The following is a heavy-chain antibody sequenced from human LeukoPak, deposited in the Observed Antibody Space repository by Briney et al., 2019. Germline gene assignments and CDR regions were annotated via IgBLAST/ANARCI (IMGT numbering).Heavy chain of an antibody. Sequence: PSQTLSLTCTVSGGSISSGDYYWSWVRQPPGKGLEWIGFVSHIGSTYYNPSLKSRVTISVDTSKNQFSLKLSSVTAADTAVYYCARGSGIAAASKYWGQGTLVTVSS. CDR3: ARGSGIAAASKY. CDR1: GGSISSGDYY. D-gene: IGHD6-13*01. J-gene: IGHJ4*02. CDR2: VSHIGST. V-gene: IGHV4-30-4*01.